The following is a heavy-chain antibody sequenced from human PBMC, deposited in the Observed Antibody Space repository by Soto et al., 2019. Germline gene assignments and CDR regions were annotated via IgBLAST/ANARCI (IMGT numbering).Heavy chain of an antibody. CDR2: ISYDGSNK. D-gene: IGHD1-26*01. CDR3: ARDVGATGY. J-gene: IGHJ4*02. Sequence: GGALRLSCAASGFTFSSYAMHWVRQAPGKGLEWVAVISYDGSNKYYADSVKGRFTISRDNSKNTLYLQMNSLRAEDTAVYYCARDVGATGYWGQGTLVTVSS. CDR1: GFTFSSYA. V-gene: IGHV3-30-3*01.